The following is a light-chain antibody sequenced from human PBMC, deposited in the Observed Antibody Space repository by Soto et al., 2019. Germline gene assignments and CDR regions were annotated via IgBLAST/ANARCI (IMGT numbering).Light chain of an antibody. CDR2: DVS. V-gene: IGKV3-15*01. CDR1: QGVTTN. J-gene: IGKJ5*01. CDR3: QQYNNWFFS. Sequence: EFLLTQSPATLTVSPGERATLSCRAGQGVTTNFAWYQQKSGQSPRLLIYDVSTRATGVPARFSGTGSETDFTLTISGLQSDDSAVYFCQQYNNWFFSFGQGTRLEIK.